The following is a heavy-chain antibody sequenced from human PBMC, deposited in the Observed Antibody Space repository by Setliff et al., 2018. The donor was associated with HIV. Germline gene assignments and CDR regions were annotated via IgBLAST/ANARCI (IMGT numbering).Heavy chain of an antibody. CDR2: IYYSGST. D-gene: IGHD5-12*01. CDR3: AREWLQHTGDDAFDV. CDR1: GDSINSGNYY. Sequence: KPSETLSLTCTVSGDSINSGNYYWSWIRQHPGKGLEWIGYIYYSGSTYYSPSLKSRVTISIDTSKNQFSLKLTSVTAADTAVYYCAREWLQHTGDDAFDVWGQGTMVTVSS. V-gene: IGHV4-31*03. J-gene: IGHJ3*01.